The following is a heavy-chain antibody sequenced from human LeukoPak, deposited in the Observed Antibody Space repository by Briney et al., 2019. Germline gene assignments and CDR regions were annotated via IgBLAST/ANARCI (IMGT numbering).Heavy chain of an antibody. Sequence: GGSLRLSCAASGFTFSSYAMHWVRQAPGKGLEYVSTISSNGGSTYYANSVKGRFTISRDNSKNTLYLQMGSLRAEDMAVYHCARVGRASSEVYCSGGSCYSGTRNYYGMDVWGQGTTVTVSS. CDR2: ISSNGGST. J-gene: IGHJ6*02. V-gene: IGHV3-64*01. CDR1: GFTFSSYA. CDR3: ARVGRASSEVYCSGGSCYSGTRNYYGMDV. D-gene: IGHD2-15*01.